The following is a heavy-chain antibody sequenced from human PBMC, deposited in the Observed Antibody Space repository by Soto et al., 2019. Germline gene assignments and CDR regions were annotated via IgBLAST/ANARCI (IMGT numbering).Heavy chain of an antibody. D-gene: IGHD2-8*01. CDR2: IWYDGSHD. J-gene: IGHJ5*02. Sequence: QERLVQTGGGVVQPGKSLRLSCVASGFDFRSYGMHWIRQPPGKGPQWVAVIWYDGSHDYYEDSVKSRFTVTRDNSNNTHQQEINDMTVEDRTVYFGVGGRAAIMWTTIIQWYGLWGQGALVTVSS. CDR1: GFDFRSYG. CDR3: VGGRAAIMWTTIIQWYGL. V-gene: IGHV3-33*01.